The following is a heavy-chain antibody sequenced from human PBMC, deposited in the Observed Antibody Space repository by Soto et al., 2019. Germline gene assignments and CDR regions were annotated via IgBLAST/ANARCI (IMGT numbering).Heavy chain of an antibody. Sequence: SVKVSCKASGGTFSSYAISWVRQAPGQGLEWMGGIIPIFGTANYAQKFQGRVTITADESTSTAYMELSSLRSEDTAVYYCARVPGIAVAGHFDYWGQGTLVTVSS. CDR3: ARVPGIAVAGHFDY. CDR1: GGTFSSYA. D-gene: IGHD6-19*01. CDR2: IIPIFGTA. J-gene: IGHJ4*02. V-gene: IGHV1-69*13.